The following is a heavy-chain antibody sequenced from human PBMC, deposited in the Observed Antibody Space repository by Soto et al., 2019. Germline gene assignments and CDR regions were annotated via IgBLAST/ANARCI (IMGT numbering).Heavy chain of an antibody. V-gene: IGHV4-31*03. J-gene: IGHJ4*02. Sequence: PSLTCTVSGGSISSGGYFWSWIRQPPGKGLEWIGNIFYSGTTYYNPSLKSRVTISVDTSKNQFSLKLTSVTAADTAVYFCARGVLYWGQGTLVTVS. CDR2: IFYSGTT. CDR1: GGSISSGGYF. D-gene: IGHD1-1*01. CDR3: ARGVLY.